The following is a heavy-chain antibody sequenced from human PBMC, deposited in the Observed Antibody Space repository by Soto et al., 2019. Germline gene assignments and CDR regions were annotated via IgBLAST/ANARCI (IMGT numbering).Heavy chain of an antibody. CDR3: ARGGRGRSSSWYGP. CDR1: GGSFNAYS. CDR2: IHPSGST. J-gene: IGHJ5*02. V-gene: IGHV4-34*01. D-gene: IGHD6-13*01. Sequence: SETLSLTCAVYGGSFNAYSWSWIRQPPGKGLEWVGEIHPSGSTNYNPSLKSRVTITVDTSKSQFSLKQNTVAAAYTAMYYCARGGRGRSSSWYGPWGQGTLVTVSS.